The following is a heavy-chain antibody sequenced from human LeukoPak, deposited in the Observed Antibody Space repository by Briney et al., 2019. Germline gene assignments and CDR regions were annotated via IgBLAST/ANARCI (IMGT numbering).Heavy chain of an antibody. V-gene: IGHV1-69*05. CDR3: ARELGSTGLSVF. D-gene: IGHD1-1*01. CDR2: LTTISGTS. Sequence: ASVKVSCKASGGNFRNHVISSVRHAPGQGLEWMGRLTTISGTSNYALRFQGRVTFTTDDSASTAYMEVRSLRYEDTAIYYCARELGSTGLSVFGGQGTLVTVSS. CDR1: GGNFRNHV. J-gene: IGHJ4*02.